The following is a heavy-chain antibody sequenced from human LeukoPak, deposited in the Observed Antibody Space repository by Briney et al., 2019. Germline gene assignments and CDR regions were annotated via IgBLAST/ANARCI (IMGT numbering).Heavy chain of an antibody. CDR3: AREGAMTTVVTGPFDI. CDR2: IYHSGST. CDR1: GGSISSGGYS. V-gene: IGHV4-30-2*01. D-gene: IGHD4-23*01. Sequence: SETLSLTCAVSGGSISSGGYSWSWIRQPPGKGLEWIGYIYHSGSTYYNPSLKSRVTISVDRSKNQFSLKLSSVTAADTAVYYCAREGAMTTVVTGPFDIWGQGTMVTVSS. J-gene: IGHJ3*02.